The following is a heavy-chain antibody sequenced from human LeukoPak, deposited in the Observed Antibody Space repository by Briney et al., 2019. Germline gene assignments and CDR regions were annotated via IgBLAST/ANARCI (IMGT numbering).Heavy chain of an antibody. V-gene: IGHV3-7*01. CDR1: GFTFSSYW. D-gene: IGHD5-18*01. CDR2: IKQDGSEK. J-gene: IGHJ4*02. Sequence: GGSLRLSCAASGFTFSSYWMSWVRQAPGKGLEWVANIKQDGSEKYYVDSVKGRFTISRDNAKDSLYLQMNSLRAEDTAVYYCARDRGYGYGYPVDYWGQGTLVTVSS. CDR3: ARDRGYGYGYPVDY.